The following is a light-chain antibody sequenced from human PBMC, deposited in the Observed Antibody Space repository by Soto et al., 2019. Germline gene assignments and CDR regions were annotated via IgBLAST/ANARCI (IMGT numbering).Light chain of an antibody. CDR3: QQRSNWPPVT. CDR2: DAS. J-gene: IGKJ4*01. CDR1: QSVSSY. V-gene: IGKV3-11*01. Sequence: EIVLTQSPATLSLSPGERATLSCRASQSVSSYLAWYQQKPGQAPRLLIYDASTRATGIPARFSGSGSGTDFTLTISSLGPEDFAIYYCQQRSNWPPVTFGGGTKVEIK.